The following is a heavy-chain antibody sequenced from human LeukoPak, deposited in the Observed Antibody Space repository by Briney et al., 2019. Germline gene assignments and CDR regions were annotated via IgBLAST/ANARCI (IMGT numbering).Heavy chain of an antibody. CDR3: TRDRGGSSSAIDY. J-gene: IGHJ4*02. Sequence: TGGSLRLSCAASGFIFSSYSLNWVRQTPGKGLEWVSFISSSSITIYYADSVKGRFTISRDNAEKSLYLQMNSLRADDTAVYYCTRDRGGSSSAIDYWGQGTLVTVSS. CDR1: GFIFSSYS. D-gene: IGHD3-10*01. CDR2: ISSSSITI. V-gene: IGHV3-48*04.